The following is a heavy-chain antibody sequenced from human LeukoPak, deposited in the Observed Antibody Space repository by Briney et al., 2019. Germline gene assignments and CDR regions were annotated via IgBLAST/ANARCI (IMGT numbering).Heavy chain of an antibody. D-gene: IGHD3-9*01. CDR2: ILYSGSA. CDR1: GASITSSNSY. V-gene: IGHV4-39*01. J-gene: IGHJ4*02. CDR3: ARLVYDDILTPGGFDY. Sequence: PPETLSLTCIVSGASITSSNSYWGWTRQPPGKGLEWIGTILYSGSASYNPSLKSRVTISVDTPKNQFCLKLSSVSAADTAVYYCARLVYDDILTPGGFDYWGQGTLVTVSS.